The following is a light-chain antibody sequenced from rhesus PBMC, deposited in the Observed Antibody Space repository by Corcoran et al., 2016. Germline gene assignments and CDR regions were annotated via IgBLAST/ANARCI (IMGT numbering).Light chain of an antibody. Sequence: DIQMTQSPSSLSASVGDRVTITCRASENVNNFLNWYQQKPGKAPKLRIYKASTLESGVPSRFSGSGSGTDNTFTISSLQPEDVATYYCQHGYGTPPYSFGQGTKVEIK. V-gene: IGKV1-74*01. CDR3: QHGYGTPPYS. CDR2: KAS. J-gene: IGKJ2*01. CDR1: ENVNNF.